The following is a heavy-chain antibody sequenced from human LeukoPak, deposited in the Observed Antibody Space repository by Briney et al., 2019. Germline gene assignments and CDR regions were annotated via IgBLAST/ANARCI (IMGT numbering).Heavy chain of an antibody. V-gene: IGHV4-59*01. CDR3: AATGPYYFYY. Sequence: SETLSLTCTVSGGSISGSYWSWLRQPPGKGLEWIGYIYYGGSTNYNASLKNRVTISVDASKNQVSLQLNSLTAADTALYYCAATGPYYFYYWGQRTLVTVSS. J-gene: IGHJ4*02. CDR1: GGSISGSY. D-gene: IGHD3-9*01. CDR2: IYYGGST.